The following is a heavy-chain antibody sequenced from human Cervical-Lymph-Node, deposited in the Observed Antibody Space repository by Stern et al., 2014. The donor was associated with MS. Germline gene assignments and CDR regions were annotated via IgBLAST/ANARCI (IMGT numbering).Heavy chain of an antibody. V-gene: IGHV5-51*01. Sequence: VQLGQSGAEVKKPGESLKISCKGSGYNFASYWIGWVRQVPGKGLEWMGIIYPDDSDTRYTPSFQGQVTMSADKSISTAYLQWSSLKASDTAFYFCARKGTYGLDFWGQGALVTVSS. CDR1: GYNFASYW. CDR2: IYPDDSDT. D-gene: IGHD3-10*01. J-gene: IGHJ4*02. CDR3: ARKGTYGLDF.